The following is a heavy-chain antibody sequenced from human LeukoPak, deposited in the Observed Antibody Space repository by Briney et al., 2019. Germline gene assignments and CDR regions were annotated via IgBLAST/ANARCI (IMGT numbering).Heavy chain of an antibody. D-gene: IGHD3-22*01. CDR3: ATYDSSGHYFDY. J-gene: IGHJ4*02. CDR1: GFTFSSYA. Sequence: GGSLRLSCAASGFTFSSYAMSWVRQAPGKGLEWVSAISGSGGSTYYADSVKGRFTISRDNSKNTLYLQMNSLRAEDTAVYYCATYDSSGHYFDYWGQGTLVTVSS. V-gene: IGHV3-23*01. CDR2: ISGSGGST.